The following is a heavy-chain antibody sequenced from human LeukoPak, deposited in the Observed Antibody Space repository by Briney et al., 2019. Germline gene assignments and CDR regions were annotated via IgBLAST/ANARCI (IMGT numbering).Heavy chain of an antibody. CDR1: GFTFSSYA. Sequence: GGSLRLSCAASGFTFSSYAMHWVRQAPGKGLEWVAVISYDGSNKYYADSVKDRFTISRDNSKNTLYPQMNSLRAEDTAVYYCAGGYELRSYYMDVWGKGTTVTVSS. CDR2: ISYDGSNK. D-gene: IGHD3-3*01. J-gene: IGHJ6*03. CDR3: AGGYELRSYYMDV. V-gene: IGHV3-30-3*01.